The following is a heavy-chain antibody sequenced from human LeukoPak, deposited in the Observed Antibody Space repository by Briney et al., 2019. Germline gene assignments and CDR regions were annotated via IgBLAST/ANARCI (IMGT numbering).Heavy chain of an antibody. J-gene: IGHJ4*02. Sequence: SGGSLRLSCAASGFTLSSYNMNWVGQATGKGVEGVSSISYTSRARYYADSVKGRFTISRDNVKNSLYLQMDSLRAEDTAVYYCARAYCSSTSCFGWGQGTLVTVSS. CDR2: ISYTSRAR. V-gene: IGHV3-48*01. D-gene: IGHD2-2*01. CDR1: GFTLSSYN. CDR3: ARAYCSSTSCFG.